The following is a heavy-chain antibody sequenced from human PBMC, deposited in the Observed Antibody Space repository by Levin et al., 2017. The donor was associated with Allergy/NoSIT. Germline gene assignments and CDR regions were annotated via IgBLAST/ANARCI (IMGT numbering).Heavy chain of an antibody. J-gene: IGHJ4*02. Sequence: SQTLSLTCTVSGASISSYYWNWIRQPAGKGLEWIGRIYPSGGTNYNPSLRSRVTMSVDTSKNQFSLNLRSVTAADTAVYYCATTLPNSGWSTFDSWGQGTLVTVSS. D-gene: IGHD6-19*01. CDR2: IYPSGGT. CDR1: GASISSYY. CDR3: ATTLPNSGWSTFDS. V-gene: IGHV4-4*07.